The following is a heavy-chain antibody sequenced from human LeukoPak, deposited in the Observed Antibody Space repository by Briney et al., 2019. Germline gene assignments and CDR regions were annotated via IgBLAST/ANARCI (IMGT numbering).Heavy chain of an antibody. V-gene: IGHV3-74*01. D-gene: IGHD4-23*01. CDR1: GFTFSRYW. Sequence: GGSLRLSCAASGFTFSRYWMHWVRQAPGKGLVWVSRMNEDGTREDYADSVKGRFTIFRDNDKNILYLQMNRLGPDDTAVYFCASDFGGIDDYWGRGTLVTVSS. J-gene: IGHJ4*02. CDR2: MNEDGTRE. CDR3: ASDFGGIDDY.